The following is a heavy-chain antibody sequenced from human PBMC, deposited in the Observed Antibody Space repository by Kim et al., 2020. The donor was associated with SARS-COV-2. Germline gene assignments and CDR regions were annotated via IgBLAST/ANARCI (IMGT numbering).Heavy chain of an antibody. V-gene: IGHV3-15*01. CDR3: TTGVYSGYEGGSDY. CDR2: IKSKTDGGTT. D-gene: IGHD5-12*01. Sequence: GGSLRLSCAASGFTFSNAWMSWVRQAPGKGLEWVGRIKSKTDGGTTDYAAPVKGRFTISRDDSKNTLYLQMNSLKTEDTAVYYCTTGVYSGYEGGSDYWGQGTLVTVSS. CDR1: GFTFSNAW. J-gene: IGHJ4*02.